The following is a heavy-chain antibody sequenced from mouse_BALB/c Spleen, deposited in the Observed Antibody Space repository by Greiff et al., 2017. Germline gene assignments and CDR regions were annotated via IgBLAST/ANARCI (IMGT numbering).Heavy chain of an antibody. D-gene: IGHD1-1*01. CDR2: IWAGGST. CDR1: GFSLTSYG. CDR3: ARGPLYYGSSYGYFDA. Sequence: VKLQESGPGLVAPSQSLSITCTVSGFSLTSYGVHWVRQPPGKGLEWLGVIWAGGSTNYNSALMSRLSISKDNSKSQVFLKMNSLQTDDTAMYYCARGPLYYGSSYGYFDAWGAGTTVTVSS. V-gene: IGHV2-9*02. J-gene: IGHJ1*01.